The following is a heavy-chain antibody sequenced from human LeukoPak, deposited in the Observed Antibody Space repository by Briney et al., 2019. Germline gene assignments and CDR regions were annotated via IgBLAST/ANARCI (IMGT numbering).Heavy chain of an antibody. J-gene: IGHJ4*02. D-gene: IGHD3-22*01. CDR3: ARGPKPYYYDSSGYPHFDY. CDR1: GYTFISFW. CDR2: INAGNGNT. V-gene: IGHV1-3*03. Sequence: GESLKISCKGSGYTFISFWIGWVRQAPGQRLEWMGWINAGNGNTKYSQEFQGRVTITRDTSASTAYMELSSLRSEDMAVYYCARGPKPYYYDSSGYPHFDYWGQGTLVTVSS.